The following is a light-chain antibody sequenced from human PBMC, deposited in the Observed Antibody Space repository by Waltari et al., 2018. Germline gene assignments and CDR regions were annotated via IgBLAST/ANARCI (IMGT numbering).Light chain of an antibody. CDR1: SSDVGGYNY. CDR2: NVS. CDR3: CSYAGNYLRV. Sequence: QSALTQPRSLSGSPRQSVTISCTGTSSDVGGYNYVSWYQQYPGRAPKVVIYNVSKRPSGVPDRFSGSKSGNTASRTISGLQAEDEADYYCCSYAGNYLRVFGGGTRLTVL. V-gene: IGLV2-11*01. J-gene: IGLJ3*02.